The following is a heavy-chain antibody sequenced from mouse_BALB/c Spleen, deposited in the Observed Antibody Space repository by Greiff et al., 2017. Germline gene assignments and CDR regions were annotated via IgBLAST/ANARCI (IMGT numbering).Heavy chain of an antibody. CDR2: ISSGSSTI. CDR3: AREGAVYGNYELYYAMDY. D-gene: IGHD2-1*01. Sequence: EVQGVESGGGLVQPGGSRKLSCAASGFTFSSFGMHWVRQAPEKGLEWVAYISSGSSTIYYADTVKGRFTISRDNPKNTLFLQMTSLRSEDTAMYYCAREGAVYGNYELYYAMDYWGQGTSVTVSS. J-gene: IGHJ4*01. V-gene: IGHV5-17*02. CDR1: GFTFSSFG.